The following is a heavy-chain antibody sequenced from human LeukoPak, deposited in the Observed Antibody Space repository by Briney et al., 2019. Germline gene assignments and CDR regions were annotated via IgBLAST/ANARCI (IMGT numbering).Heavy chain of an antibody. CDR1: GFTFSSYA. V-gene: IGHV3-23*01. D-gene: IGHD3-3*01. Sequence: GGSLRLSCADSGFTFSSYAMSWVRQALGKGLEWVSAISGSGGSTYYADSVKGRFTISGDNSKNTLYLQMNSLRAEDTAVYYCAKDKVFFGGDGYYFDYWGQGTLVTVSS. CDR3: AKDKVFFGGDGYYFDY. CDR2: ISGSGGST. J-gene: IGHJ4*02.